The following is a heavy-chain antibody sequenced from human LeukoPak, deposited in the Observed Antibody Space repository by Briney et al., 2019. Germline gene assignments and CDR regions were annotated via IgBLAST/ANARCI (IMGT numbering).Heavy chain of an antibody. Sequence: GGSLRLSCAASGFTFSSYAMSWVRQAPGKGLEWFSAISGSGGSTYYADSVKGRFTISRDNSKNTLYLQMNSLRAEDTAVYYCAKGYYDFWSGYSRSYYYMDVWGKGTTVTFSS. D-gene: IGHD3-3*01. CDR3: AKGYYDFWSGYSRSYYYMDV. V-gene: IGHV3-23*01. CDR2: ISGSGGST. CDR1: GFTFSSYA. J-gene: IGHJ6*03.